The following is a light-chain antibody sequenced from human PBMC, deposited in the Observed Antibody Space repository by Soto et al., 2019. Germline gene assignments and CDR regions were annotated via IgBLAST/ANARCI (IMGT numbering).Light chain of an antibody. J-gene: IGKJ1*01. Sequence: EVVLTQSPATLSLSPGERATLSCRASQGVTSYLAWYQQKPGQAPRVLIHFASSRATGIPDRFSGSGSGTDFTLTFGRQEPEHFAVYYCQQYGSSPRTFGQGTKVDI. V-gene: IGKV3-20*01. CDR3: QQYGSSPRT. CDR1: QGVTSY. CDR2: FAS.